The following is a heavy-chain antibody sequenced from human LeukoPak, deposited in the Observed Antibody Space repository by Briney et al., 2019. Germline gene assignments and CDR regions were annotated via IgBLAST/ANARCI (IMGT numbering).Heavy chain of an antibody. Sequence: GASVKVSCKASGYTFTSYYMHWVRQAPGQGLEWMGWINPNSGGTNYAQKFQGRVTMTRDTSISTAYMELSRLRSDDTAVYYCARDFSLTQLGEFNWFDPWGQGTLVTVSS. V-gene: IGHV1-2*02. J-gene: IGHJ5*02. D-gene: IGHD6-13*01. CDR3: ARDFSLTQLGEFNWFDP. CDR1: GYTFTSYY. CDR2: INPNSGGT.